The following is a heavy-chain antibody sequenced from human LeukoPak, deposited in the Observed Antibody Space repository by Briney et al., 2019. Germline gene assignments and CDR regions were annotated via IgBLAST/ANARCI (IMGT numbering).Heavy chain of an antibody. D-gene: IGHD1-26*01. CDR2: IYHSGTT. CDR3: ARSLVGATSAFDY. Sequence: SETLSLTCTVSGYSISSGYYWGWIRQPPGKGLEWIGSIYHSGTTYYNPSLKSRVTISVDTSKNQFSLKLRFVTAPDTAVYYCARSLVGATSAFDYWGQGTLVTVSS. V-gene: IGHV4-38-2*02. J-gene: IGHJ4*02. CDR1: GYSISSGYY.